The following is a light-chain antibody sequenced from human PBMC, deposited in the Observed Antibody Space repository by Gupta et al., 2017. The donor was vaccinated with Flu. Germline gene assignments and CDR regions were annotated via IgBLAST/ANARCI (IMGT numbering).Light chain of an antibody. CDR2: LGS. V-gene: IGKV2-28*01. J-gene: IGKJ1*01. CDR3: RQALQTPRT. CDR1: QSLLHSNGYNY. Sequence: DIVMTQSPLPLPVTPGEPASISCRSSQSLLHSNGYNYLDWYLQKPGQPPQLLIYLGSTRASGVPDRFSGSASGTDFTLKISRVEAEDVGIYYCRQALQTPRTFGQGTKVEI.